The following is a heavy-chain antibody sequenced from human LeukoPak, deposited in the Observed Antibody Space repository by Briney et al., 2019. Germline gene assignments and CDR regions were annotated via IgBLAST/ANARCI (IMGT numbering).Heavy chain of an antibody. Sequence: SETLSLTCAVSGYSISSSNWWSWVRQPPGKGLQWIGEIYPSGSTNYNPSLKSRVTISIDKSKNQFSLRLSSVTAADTAVYYCAKFYHSGSLDYWGQGTLVTVSS. CDR2: IYPSGST. J-gene: IGHJ4*02. D-gene: IGHD3-10*01. V-gene: IGHV4-4*02. CDR1: GYSISSSNW. CDR3: AKFYHSGSLDY.